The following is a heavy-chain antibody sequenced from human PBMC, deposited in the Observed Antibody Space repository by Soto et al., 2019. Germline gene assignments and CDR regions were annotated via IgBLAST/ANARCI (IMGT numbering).Heavy chain of an antibody. CDR2: IRSKAYGGTT. CDR1: GFTFGDYA. D-gene: IGHD6-13*01. V-gene: IGHV3-49*03. CDR3: TRAIAAAVPAEYFQH. J-gene: IGHJ1*01. Sequence: GGSLRLSCTASGFTFGDYAMSWFRQAPGKGLEWAGFIRSKAYGGTTEYAASVKGRFTISRDDSKSIAYLQMNSLKTEDTAVYYCTRAIAAAVPAEYFQHWGQGTLVTVSS.